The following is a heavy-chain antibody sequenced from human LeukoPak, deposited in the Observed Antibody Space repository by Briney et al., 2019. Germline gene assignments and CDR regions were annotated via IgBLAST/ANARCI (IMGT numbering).Heavy chain of an antibody. D-gene: IGHD3-22*01. CDR2: ISAYNGNT. V-gene: IGHV1-18*01. J-gene: IGHJ3*02. CDR3: ARDRPDYYDSSGYYPHAFDI. Sequence: ASVKVSCKASGYTFTSYGISWVRQAPGQGLEWMGWISAYNGNTNYAQKLQGRVTMTTDTSTSTAYMELRSLRSDDTAVYYCARDRPDYYDSSGYYPHAFDIWGQGTMVTVSS. CDR1: GYTFTSYG.